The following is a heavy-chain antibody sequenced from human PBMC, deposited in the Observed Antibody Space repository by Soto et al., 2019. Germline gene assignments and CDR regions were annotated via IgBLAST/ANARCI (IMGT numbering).Heavy chain of an antibody. J-gene: IGHJ6*01. CDR1: GGCISSSSYY. D-gene: IGHD1-26*01. CDR2: IYYSGST. Sequence: PSETLSLTCTVSGGCISSSSYYWGWIRQPPGNGLEWIGGIYYSGSTYYTPSLKSRVTISVDTSKNQFSLKLSSVTAADTAVYYCANLGCGGSYYVGGYCYYGMDVLGQATTVT. V-gene: IGHV4-39*01. CDR3: ANLGCGGSYYVGGYCYYGMDV.